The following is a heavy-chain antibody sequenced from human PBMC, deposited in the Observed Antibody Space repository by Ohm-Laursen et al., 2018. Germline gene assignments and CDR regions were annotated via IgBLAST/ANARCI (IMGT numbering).Heavy chain of an antibody. D-gene: IGHD1-26*01. CDR1: GFTVSTEY. CDR2: IHTGGNT. J-gene: IGHJ4*02. Sequence: LRLSCAASGFTVSTEYMSWVRQAPGKGLEWVSIIHTGGNTFYADFVKGRFTISRDNSKNTLFLQMNSLRADDTALYYCARVWELSHDYWGQGTLVTVSS. CDR3: ARVWELSHDY. V-gene: IGHV3-66*01.